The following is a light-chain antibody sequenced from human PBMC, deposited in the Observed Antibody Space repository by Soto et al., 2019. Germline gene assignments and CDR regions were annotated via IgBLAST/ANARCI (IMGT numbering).Light chain of an antibody. CDR1: QSVSSY. V-gene: IGKV3-11*01. CDR3: QQRSNWPST. Sequence: EIVLTQSPATLSLSPGERATLSCRARQSVSSYLAWYQQKPGQAPRLLIYDASNRATGIPARFSGSGSATEFTLTISSLEPEDFAVYYCQQRSNWPSTFGQGTRLEMK. J-gene: IGKJ5*01. CDR2: DAS.